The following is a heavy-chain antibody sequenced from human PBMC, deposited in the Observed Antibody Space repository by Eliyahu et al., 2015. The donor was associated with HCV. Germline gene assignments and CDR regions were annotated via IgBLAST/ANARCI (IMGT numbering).Heavy chain of an antibody. D-gene: IGHD6-13*01. CDR1: GFTFXXAW. CDR2: IKSKTDGGTT. V-gene: IGHV3-15*07. J-gene: IGHJ4*02. CDR3: TTDGWGYSSSWYVGDY. Sequence: EVQLVESGGGLVKPGGSLRLSCAASGFTFXXAWMNWVRQAPGKGLXWVGRIKSKTDGGTTDYAAPVKGRFTISRDDSKNTLYLQMNSLKTEDTAVYYCTTDGWGYSSSWYVGDYWGQGTLVTVSS.